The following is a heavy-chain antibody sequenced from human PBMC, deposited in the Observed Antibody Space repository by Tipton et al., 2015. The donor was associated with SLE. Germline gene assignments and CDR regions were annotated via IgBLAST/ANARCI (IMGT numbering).Heavy chain of an antibody. CDR3: VRDSGTSSLGDSFDV. CDR2: INHSGST. Sequence: TLSLTCAVYGGSFSGYYWTWIRQTPGKGLEWIGEINHSGSTNYNPSLKSRVTISVDTSKNQFSLKLGSVTAADTAMYYCVRDSGTSSLGDSFDVWGQGTMVTVSS. J-gene: IGHJ3*01. V-gene: IGHV4-34*01. CDR1: GGSFSGYY. D-gene: IGHD6-6*01.